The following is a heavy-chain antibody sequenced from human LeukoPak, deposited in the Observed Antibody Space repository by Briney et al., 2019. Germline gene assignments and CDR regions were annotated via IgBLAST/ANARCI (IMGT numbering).Heavy chain of an antibody. D-gene: IGHD3-3*01. CDR1: GYGFTTYW. V-gene: IGHV5-51*01. J-gene: IGHJ3*02. Sequence: GVSLKISCKASGYGFTTYWIGWVRQMPGKGLEWMGIIYPGDSDIRYSPSFQGQVTISADKSISTAYLQWSSLKASDTAMYYCARTFGVLIDDAFDIWGQGTMVTVSS. CDR3: ARTFGVLIDDAFDI. CDR2: IYPGDSDI.